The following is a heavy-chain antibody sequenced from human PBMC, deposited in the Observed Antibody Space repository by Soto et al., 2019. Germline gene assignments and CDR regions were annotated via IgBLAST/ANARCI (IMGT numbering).Heavy chain of an antibody. D-gene: IGHD3-10*01. Sequence: ASVKVSCKVSGYTLTELSMHWVLQAPGKGLEWMGGFDPEDGETIYAQKFQGRVTMTEDTSTDTAYMELSSLRSEDTAVYYCATLRHYYGSGSYSPGRYYFDYWGQGTLVTVSS. J-gene: IGHJ4*02. V-gene: IGHV1-24*01. CDR3: ATLRHYYGSGSYSPGRYYFDY. CDR2: FDPEDGET. CDR1: GYTLTELS.